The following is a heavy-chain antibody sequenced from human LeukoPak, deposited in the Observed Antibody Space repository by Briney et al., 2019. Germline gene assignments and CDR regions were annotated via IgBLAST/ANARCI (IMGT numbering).Heavy chain of an antibody. D-gene: IGHD5-12*01. CDR1: GFTFSSYA. CDR2: ISGTGFNT. Sequence: PGGSLRLSCAASGFTFSSYAVGWVRQAPGKGLEWVSTISGTGFNTYYADSVKGRFTISRDNSKSTQYLQMNSPRAEDTAVYYCARDLRYSDYWGQGTLVTVSS. V-gene: IGHV3-23*01. CDR3: ARDLRYSDY. J-gene: IGHJ4*02.